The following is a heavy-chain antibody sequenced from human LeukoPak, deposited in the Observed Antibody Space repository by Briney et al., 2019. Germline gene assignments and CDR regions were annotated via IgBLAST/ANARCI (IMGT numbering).Heavy chain of an antibody. V-gene: IGHV3-74*01. Sequence: GGSLRLSCTASGFTFSSYWMHWVRQAPGKGLVWVSRINSDGGSTSYADSVKGRFTISRDNAKNALYLQMNSLRAEDTAVHYCARRIQGMAPYYFDYWGQGTLVTVSS. CDR3: ARRIQGMAPYYFDY. CDR2: INSDGGST. D-gene: IGHD5-24*01. CDR1: GFTFSSYW. J-gene: IGHJ4*02.